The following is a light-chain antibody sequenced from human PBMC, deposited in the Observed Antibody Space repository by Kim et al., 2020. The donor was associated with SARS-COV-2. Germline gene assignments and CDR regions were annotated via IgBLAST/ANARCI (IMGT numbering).Light chain of an antibody. CDR1: QSVTSNY. J-gene: IGKJ5*01. Sequence: ETVLTQSPGTLSLSPGERATLSCRASQSVTSNYVAWFQQRPGQAPRLLIYRASRAAPGIPDRFSGSGSGTDFTLTISRLEPEDSAVYYCQQNGNSPGTFGRGTRLEIK. V-gene: IGKV3-20*01. CDR2: RAS. CDR3: QQNGNSPGT.